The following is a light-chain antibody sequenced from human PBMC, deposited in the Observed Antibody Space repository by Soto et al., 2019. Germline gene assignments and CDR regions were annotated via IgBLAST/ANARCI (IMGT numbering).Light chain of an antibody. CDR1: QSASSNY. CDR2: AAS. Sequence: EIVLTQSPGTLSLSPGERATLSCRASQSASSNYLAWYQQKPGQAPRLLIYAASTRATGIPDRISGSGSGTDFTLTISRLEPEDFAVYYCQQYGRSPPLIFGGGTKVEIK. V-gene: IGKV3-20*01. CDR3: QQYGRSPPLI. J-gene: IGKJ4*01.